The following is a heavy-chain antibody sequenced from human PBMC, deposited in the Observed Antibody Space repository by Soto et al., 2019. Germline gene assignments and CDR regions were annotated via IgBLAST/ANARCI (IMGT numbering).Heavy chain of an antibody. J-gene: IGHJ3*02. CDR1: GGSISSYY. CDR2: IYYSGST. CDR3: ARHNDVVVPAANRDAFDI. V-gene: IGHV4-59*08. Sequence: QVQLQESGPGLVKPSETLSLTCTVSGGSISSYYWSWIRQPPGKGLEWIGYIYYSGSTNYNPSLKSRVTISVDTSKNQFSLKLSSVTAADTAVYYCARHNDVVVPAANRDAFDIWGQGTMVTVSS. D-gene: IGHD2-2*01.